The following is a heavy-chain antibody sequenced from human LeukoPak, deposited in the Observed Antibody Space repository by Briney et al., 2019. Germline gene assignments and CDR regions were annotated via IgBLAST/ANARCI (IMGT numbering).Heavy chain of an antibody. Sequence: PGGSLRLSCAASGLTFDDSAMHWVRQAPGKGLEWVSLIGGDGGRTFYADTVKGRFTISRDNSKDTLYLQMNSLRTEDTALYYCKTTVSSDGMDVWGQGTTVTVSS. CDR1: GLTFDDSA. D-gene: IGHD4-17*01. CDR3: KTTVSSDGMDV. V-gene: IGHV3-43*02. CDR2: IGGDGGRT. J-gene: IGHJ6*02.